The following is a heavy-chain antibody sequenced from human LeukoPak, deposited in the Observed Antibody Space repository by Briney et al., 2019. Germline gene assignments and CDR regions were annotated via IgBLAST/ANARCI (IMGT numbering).Heavy chain of an antibody. J-gene: IGHJ3*02. Sequence: GGSLRLSCAASGFTFSSYSMNWVRQAPGKGLEWVSSISSSSSYIYYADSVKGRFTISRDNAKNSLYLQMNSLRAEDTAVYYCANEGVESQRAFDIWGQGTMVTVSS. D-gene: IGHD2-15*01. CDR1: GFTFSSYS. CDR2: ISSSSSYI. V-gene: IGHV3-21*01. CDR3: ANEGVESQRAFDI.